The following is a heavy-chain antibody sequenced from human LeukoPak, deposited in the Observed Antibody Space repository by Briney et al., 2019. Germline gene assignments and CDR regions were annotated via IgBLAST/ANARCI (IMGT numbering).Heavy chain of an antibody. V-gene: IGHV1-18*01. J-gene: IGHJ5*02. CDR3: ARAGGRYGSGSYSQYNWFDP. D-gene: IGHD3-10*01. CDR1: GYTFTSYG. CDR2: ISAYNGNT. Sequence: ASVKVSCKASGYTFTSYGISWVRQAPGQGLEWMGWISAYNGNTNYAQKLQGRVTMTTDTSTSTAYMELRSLRSDDTAVYYCARAGGRYGSGSYSQYNWFDPWGQGTLVTVSS.